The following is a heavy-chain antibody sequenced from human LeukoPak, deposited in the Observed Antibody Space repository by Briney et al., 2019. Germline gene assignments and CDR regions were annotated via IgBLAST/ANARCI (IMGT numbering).Heavy chain of an antibody. CDR3: AFCSSTSCYTFDY. J-gene: IGHJ4*02. CDR1: GYVFNSFG. D-gene: IGHD2-2*02. CDR2: VSAYKGYT. V-gene: IGHV1-18*01. Sequence: ASVKVSCKTSGYVFNSFGITWLRQAPGQGLEWMGWVSAYKGYTSHAQKFQDRVTITTDESTSTAYMELSSLRSEDTAVYYCAFCSSTSCYTFDYWGQGTLVTVSS.